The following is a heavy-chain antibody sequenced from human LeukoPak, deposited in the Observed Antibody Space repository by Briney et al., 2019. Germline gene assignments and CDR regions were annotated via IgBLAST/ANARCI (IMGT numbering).Heavy chain of an antibody. Sequence: GGSLRLFCAASGFTFSSYAMSWVRQAPGKGLEWVSAISGSGGSTYYADSVKGRFTISRDNSKNTLYLQMNSLRAEDTAVYYCAKLREPGIAVAGDDYWGQGTLVTVSS. V-gene: IGHV3-23*01. CDR1: GFTFSSYA. CDR3: AKLREPGIAVAGDDY. J-gene: IGHJ4*02. D-gene: IGHD6-19*01. CDR2: ISGSGGST.